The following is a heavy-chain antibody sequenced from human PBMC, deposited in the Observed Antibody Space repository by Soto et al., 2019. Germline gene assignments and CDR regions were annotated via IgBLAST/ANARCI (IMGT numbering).Heavy chain of an antibody. Sequence: PGESLKISCNGSGYSFTSYWICWVRQMPGKGLEWMGIIYPGDSDTRYSPSFQGQVTISADKSISTAYLQWSSLKASDTAMYYCARPTSYDYSNSDFDPWGQGTLVTVSS. CDR3: ARPTSYDYSNSDFDP. CDR2: IYPGDSDT. CDR1: GYSFTSYW. J-gene: IGHJ5*02. D-gene: IGHD4-4*01. V-gene: IGHV5-51*01.